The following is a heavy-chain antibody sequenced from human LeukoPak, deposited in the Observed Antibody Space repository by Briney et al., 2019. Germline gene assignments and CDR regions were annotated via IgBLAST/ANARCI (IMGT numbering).Heavy chain of an antibody. D-gene: IGHD6-19*01. CDR1: GFTFSSDE. V-gene: IGHV3-21*01. CDR3: ARDEQWLAFHY. Sequence: PGGSLRLSCAASGFTFSSDEMNWVRQAPGKGLEWVSSISSSSSYIYYADSVKSRFTISRDNAKNSLYMQMNSVRAEDTAVCYSARDEQWLAFHYWGQGTLVTVSS. CDR2: ISSSSSYI. J-gene: IGHJ4*02.